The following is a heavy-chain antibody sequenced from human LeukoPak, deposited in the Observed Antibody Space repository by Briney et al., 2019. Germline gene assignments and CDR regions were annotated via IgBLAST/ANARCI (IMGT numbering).Heavy chain of an antibody. Sequence: ASVKVSCKASGDTFTNGYMHWVRQAPGQGLEWMGIINPTGGITSYAQKFQGRVTMTRDTSTSTVYLELSSLRSEDAAVYYCVRGGTSMVIMDDYWGQGTLVTVSS. V-gene: IGHV1-46*01. CDR1: GDTFTNGY. CDR2: INPTGGIT. D-gene: IGHD5-18*01. CDR3: VRGGTSMVIMDDY. J-gene: IGHJ4*02.